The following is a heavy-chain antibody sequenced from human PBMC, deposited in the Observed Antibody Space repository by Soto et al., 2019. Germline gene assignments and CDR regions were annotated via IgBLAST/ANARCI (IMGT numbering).Heavy chain of an antibody. Sequence: QVQLVESGGGVVQPGRSLRLSCAASGFTFSSYGMHWVRQAPGKGLEWVAVIWYDGSNKYYADSVKGRFTISRDNSKNTLYLQMNSLRAEDTAVYYWGRDHIVTIFGVAYGMDVWGQGTTVTVSS. CDR1: GFTFSSYG. CDR2: IWYDGSNK. V-gene: IGHV3-33*01. J-gene: IGHJ6*02. D-gene: IGHD3-3*01. CDR3: GRDHIVTIFGVAYGMDV.